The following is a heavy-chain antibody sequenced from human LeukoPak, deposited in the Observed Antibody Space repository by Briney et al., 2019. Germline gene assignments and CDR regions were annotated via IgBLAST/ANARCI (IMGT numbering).Heavy chain of an antibody. CDR3: ARDPSVTTPSQFDY. V-gene: IGHV1-2*02. CDR1: GYTFTGYY. Sequence: ASVKVSCKASGYTFTGYYMHWARQAPGQGLEWMGWINPNSGGTNYAQKFQGRVTMTRDTSISTAYMELSRLRSDDTAVYYCARDPSVTTPSQFDYWGQGTLVTVSS. J-gene: IGHJ4*02. D-gene: IGHD4-17*01. CDR2: INPNSGGT.